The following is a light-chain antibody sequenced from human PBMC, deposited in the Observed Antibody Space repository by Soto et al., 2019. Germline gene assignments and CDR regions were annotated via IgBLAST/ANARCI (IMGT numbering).Light chain of an antibody. J-gene: IGKJ1*01. CDR3: QLYSVYSSWT. CDR1: QSISSW. Sequence: DIQMTQSPSTLSASVGDRVTVTCRASQSISSWLAWYQQKPGKAPKLLIYAASSLQSGVPSRFSGSGSGTDFTLTISSLQTEDFATYYCQLYSVYSSWTFGQGTKVDI. CDR2: AAS. V-gene: IGKV1-5*01.